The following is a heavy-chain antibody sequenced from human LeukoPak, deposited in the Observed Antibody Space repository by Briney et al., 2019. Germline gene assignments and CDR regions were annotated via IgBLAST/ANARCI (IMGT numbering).Heavy chain of an antibody. CDR3: ARFGDCSGTSCFYWAFDY. CDR1: GFAFSTYW. D-gene: IGHD2-2*01. V-gene: IGHV3-7*01. Sequence: GGSLRLSCAASGFAFSTYWMSWVRQAPGKGLEWVASTKEEGSEKYYVDSVKGRFTISRDNTKSSLYLQMNSLRGEDTAVYYCARFGDCSGTSCFYWAFDYWGQGILVTVSS. J-gene: IGHJ4*02. CDR2: TKEEGSEK.